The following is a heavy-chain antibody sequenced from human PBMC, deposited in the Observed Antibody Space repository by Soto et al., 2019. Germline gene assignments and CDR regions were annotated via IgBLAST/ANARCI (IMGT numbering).Heavy chain of an antibody. Sequence: ASVKVSCQASGYTFTSYGISWVRQAPGQGLEWMGWISAYNGNTNYAQKLQGRVTMTTDTSTSTAYMELRSLRSDDTAVYYCARDPQLWFGEFDMTYYYYGMDVWGQGTTVTVSS. V-gene: IGHV1-18*04. D-gene: IGHD3-10*01. J-gene: IGHJ6*02. CDR1: GYTFTSYG. CDR2: ISAYNGNT. CDR3: ARDPQLWFGEFDMTYYYYGMDV.